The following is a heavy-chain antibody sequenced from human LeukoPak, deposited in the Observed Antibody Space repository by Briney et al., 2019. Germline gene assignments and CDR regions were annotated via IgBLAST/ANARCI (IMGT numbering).Heavy chain of an antibody. Sequence: ASVKVSCKASGYTFTSYAMHWVRQAPGQRLEWMGWINAGNGNTKYSQKFQGRVTITRDTSASTAYMELSSLTSEDTAVYYCARDYDYLWGSYRANHNHFDYWGQGTLVTVSS. CDR1: GYTFTSYA. D-gene: IGHD3-16*02. J-gene: IGHJ4*02. CDR3: ARDYDYLWGSYRANHNHFDY. CDR2: INAGNGNT. V-gene: IGHV1-3*01.